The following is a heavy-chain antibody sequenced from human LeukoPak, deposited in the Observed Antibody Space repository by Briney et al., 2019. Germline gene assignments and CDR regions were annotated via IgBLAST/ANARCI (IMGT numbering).Heavy chain of an antibody. CDR2: IYYSGST. V-gene: IGHV4-59*01. CDR1: GGSLSSYY. CDR3: AGYSNAVAGARWFDH. Sequence: PSETLSLTCTVSGGSLSSYYWSWIRQPPGKELEWIGYIYYSGSTNYNPSLKSRVTISLDTSKNQFSLKLSSVTAADTAVYFCAGYSNAVAGARWFDHWGQGTLVTVSS. D-gene: IGHD2-21*01. J-gene: IGHJ5*02.